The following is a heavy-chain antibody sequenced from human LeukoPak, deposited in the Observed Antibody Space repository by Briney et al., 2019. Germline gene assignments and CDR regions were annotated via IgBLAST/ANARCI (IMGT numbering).Heavy chain of an antibody. CDR2: IYSGGRT. CDR1: AFTVTSNY. J-gene: IGHJ4*02. V-gene: IGHV3-66*01. CDR3: ARGPSGGNNLWMDY. D-gene: IGHD1-20*01. Sequence: GGSLRLSCAASAFTVTSNYMSWVRQAPGKGLEWVSVIYSGGRTYYADSVKGRFTISTDNSKNTLYLQMNSLRDEDTAVYYCARGPSGGNNLWMDYRGQGTLVTVSS.